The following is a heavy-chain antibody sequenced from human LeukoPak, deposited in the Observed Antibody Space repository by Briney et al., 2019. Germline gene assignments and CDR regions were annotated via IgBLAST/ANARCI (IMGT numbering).Heavy chain of an antibody. J-gene: IGHJ4*02. CDR3: AKSDCSSTSCRTFDY. D-gene: IGHD2-2*01. V-gene: IGHV3-9*01. CDR1: GFTFDDYA. Sequence: GSSLRLSCAASGFTFDDYAMHWVRQAPGKGLEWVSGISWNSGSIGYADSVKGRFTISRDNAKNSLYLQMNSLRAEDTALYYCAKSDCSSTSCRTFDYWGQGTLVTVSS. CDR2: ISWNSGSI.